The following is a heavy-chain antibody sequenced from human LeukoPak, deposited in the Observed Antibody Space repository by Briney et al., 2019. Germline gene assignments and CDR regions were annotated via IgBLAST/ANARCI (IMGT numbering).Heavy chain of an antibody. CDR2: IRSKANSDET. CDR3: TSPAHDFDFWSGYYSV. D-gene: IGHD3-3*01. Sequence: GGSLRLPCTVSGFIFSDSAIHWVRQAAGKGLEWVGRIRSKANSDETAYAASVKGRFTISRDDSKDTAYLQMHSLKPEDTAVYHCTSPAHDFDFWSGYYSVWGRGAQVTVSS. J-gene: IGHJ4*01. CDR1: GFIFSDSA. V-gene: IGHV3-73*01.